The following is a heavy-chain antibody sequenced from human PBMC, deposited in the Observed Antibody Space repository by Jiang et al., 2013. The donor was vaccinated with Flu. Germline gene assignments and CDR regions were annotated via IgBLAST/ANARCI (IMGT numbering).Heavy chain of an antibody. CDR2: MRYDESRE. D-gene: IGHD1-26*01. CDR3: AKASRDLLRYTYFFDY. CDR1: GFTFSNYG. Sequence: GGSLRLSCAVSGFTFSNYGMHWVRQAPGKGLEWVAFMRYDESREFYAASMKGRLTMSRDYSKNTLYLQMNSLRTEDTAVYYCAKASRDLLRYTYFFDYCGQGTLVTV. J-gene: IGHJ4*02. V-gene: IGHV3-30*02.